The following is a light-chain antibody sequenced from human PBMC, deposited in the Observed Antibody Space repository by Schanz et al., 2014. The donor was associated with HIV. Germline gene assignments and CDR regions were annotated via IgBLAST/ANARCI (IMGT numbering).Light chain of an antibody. Sequence: QSVLTQPASVSGSPGQSITISCTGTSSDVGGYNYVSWYQQHPGKAPKLIIYDVSNRPSGVSNRFSGSKSGNTASLTISGLQAEDEADYYCCSYAGSSTLVFGGGTKLTVL. J-gene: IGLJ2*01. CDR1: SSDVGGYNY. V-gene: IGLV2-23*02. CDR2: DVS. CDR3: CSYAGSSTLV.